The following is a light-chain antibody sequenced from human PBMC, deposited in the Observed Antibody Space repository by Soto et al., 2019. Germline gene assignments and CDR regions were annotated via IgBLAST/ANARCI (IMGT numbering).Light chain of an antibody. Sequence: IQLTHSPSSLSASVGARVTITCRASQDIAIYLAWYQQKPVEAPKLLIYAASTLYGGVPSRFSGSGSGTDFDLNITSLQAEDFATYYCQQLRMYPSTFGGGTKGEIK. J-gene: IGKJ4*01. V-gene: IGKV1-9*01. CDR2: AAS. CDR1: QDIAIY. CDR3: QQLRMYPST.